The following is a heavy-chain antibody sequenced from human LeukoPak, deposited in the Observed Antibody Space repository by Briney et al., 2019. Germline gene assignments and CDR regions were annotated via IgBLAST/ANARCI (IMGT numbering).Heavy chain of an antibody. CDR2: ISGSGNT. V-gene: IGHV3-23*01. D-gene: IGHD2-21*01. Sequence: SGGSLRLSCAASGFTLSSYAMSWVRQAPGKGLEWVSAISGSGNTYHADSVKGRFTISRDSYTNTLYLQMNRLRAEDAAVYYCAKATVTTCSGAYCYHFDYWGQGTLVTVSS. CDR3: AKATVTTCSGAYCYHFDY. CDR1: GFTLSSYA. J-gene: IGHJ4*02.